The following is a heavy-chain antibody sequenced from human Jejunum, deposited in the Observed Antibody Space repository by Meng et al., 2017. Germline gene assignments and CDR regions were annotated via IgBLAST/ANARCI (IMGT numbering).Heavy chain of an antibody. CDR3: ARDFEALNGV. CDR2: IYHSVTT. V-gene: IGHV4-4*02. D-gene: IGHD2-8*01. CDR1: GASISSSYW. Sequence: QVQLQGVVPCLVKACGPLSLTCAVSGASISSSYWWSWVRQSPGKGLGWIGEIYHSVTTNYNPSLKSRVTLSVDKSKNRFSLNLSPVTAADTAVYLCARDFEALNGVWGQGTLVTVSS. J-gene: IGHJ1*01.